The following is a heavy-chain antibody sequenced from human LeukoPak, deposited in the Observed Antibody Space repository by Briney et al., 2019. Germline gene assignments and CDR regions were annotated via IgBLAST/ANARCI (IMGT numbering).Heavy chain of an antibody. J-gene: IGHJ4*02. Sequence: PGGSLRLSCAASGFTFSSYAMSWVRQAPGKGLEWVSAISGSGGSTYYADSVKGRLTISRDNSKNTLYLQMNSLRAEDTAVYYCAKGNEQLDYFDYWGQGTLVTVSS. D-gene: IGHD6-13*01. CDR1: GFTFSSYA. V-gene: IGHV3-23*01. CDR3: AKGNEQLDYFDY. CDR2: ISGSGGST.